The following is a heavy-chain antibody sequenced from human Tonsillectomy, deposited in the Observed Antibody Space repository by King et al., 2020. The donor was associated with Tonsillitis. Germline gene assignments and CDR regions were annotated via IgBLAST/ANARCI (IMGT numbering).Heavy chain of an antibody. CDR3: ARGGGGDILTDGDAFDI. CDR2: IYHSGST. D-gene: IGHD3-9*01. V-gene: IGHV4-30-2*01. CDR1: GGSISSGGYS. Sequence: QLQESGSGLVKPSQTLSLTCAVSGGSISSGGYSWSWIRQPPGKGLEWIGYIYHSGSTYYNPSLKSRVTISVDRSKNQFSLKLSSVTAADTAVYYCARGGGGDILTDGDAFDIWGQGTMVTVSS. J-gene: IGHJ3*02.